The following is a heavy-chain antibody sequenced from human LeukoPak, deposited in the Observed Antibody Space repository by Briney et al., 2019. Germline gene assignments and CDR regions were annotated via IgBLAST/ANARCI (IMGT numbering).Heavy chain of an antibody. D-gene: IGHD3-22*01. CDR2: IYYSGST. J-gene: IGHJ4*02. V-gene: IGHV4-31*03. CDR3: ARSSLYDSSGYYERVYFDY. Sequence: KPSQTLSLTCTVSGGSISSGGYYWSWIRQHPGKGLEWIGYIYYSGSTYYNPSLKSRVTISVDTSKNQFSLKLSSVTAADTAVYYCARSSLYDSSGYYERVYFDYWGQGTLVTVSS. CDR1: GGSISSGGYY.